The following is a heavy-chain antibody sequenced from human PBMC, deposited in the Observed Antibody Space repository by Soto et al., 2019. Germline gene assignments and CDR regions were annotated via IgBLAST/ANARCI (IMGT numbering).Heavy chain of an antibody. V-gene: IGHV3-11*01. J-gene: IGHJ4*02. D-gene: IGHD1-26*01. Sequence: QVQLVESGGGLVKPGGSLRLSCAASRFTFSDFYMSWIHQAPGKGLEWVSYISGSGEAIYYADSVNGRFTISRDNAKNTLYLQMNSLRAEDTAVYYCANIVGATWGYFESWGQGTPVTVSS. CDR2: ISGSGEAI. CDR3: ANIVGATWGYFES. CDR1: RFTFSDFY.